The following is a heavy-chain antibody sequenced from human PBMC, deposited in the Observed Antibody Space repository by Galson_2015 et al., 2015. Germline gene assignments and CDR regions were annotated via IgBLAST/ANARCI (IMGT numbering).Heavy chain of an antibody. CDR2: ISGSGGST. Sequence: SLRLSCAASGFTFSSYAMSWVRQAPGKGLEWVSAISGSGGSTYYADSVKGRFTISRDNSKNTLYLQMNSLRAEDTAVYYCAKDLCLGRPPDDAFDIWGQGTMVTVSS. D-gene: IGHD7-27*01. J-gene: IGHJ3*02. V-gene: IGHV3-23*01. CDR3: AKDLCLGRPPDDAFDI. CDR1: GFTFSSYA.